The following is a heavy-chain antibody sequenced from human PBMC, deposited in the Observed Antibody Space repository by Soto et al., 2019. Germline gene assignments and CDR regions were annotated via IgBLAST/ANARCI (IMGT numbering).Heavy chain of an antibody. J-gene: IGHJ6*03. CDR3: AAGPYYYYYMDV. CDR2: IVVGSGNT. Sequence: SVKVSCKASGFTFTSSAMQWVRQARGQRLEWTGWIVVGSGNTNYAQKFQERVTITRDMSTSTAYMELSSLRSEDTAVYYCAAGPYYYYYMDVWGKGTTVTVSS. CDR1: GFTFTSSA. V-gene: IGHV1-58*02.